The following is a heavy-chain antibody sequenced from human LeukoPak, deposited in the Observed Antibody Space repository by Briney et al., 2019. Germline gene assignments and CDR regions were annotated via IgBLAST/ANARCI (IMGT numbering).Heavy chain of an antibody. J-gene: IGHJ3*02. V-gene: IGHV4-30-2*01. D-gene: IGHD3-16*01. CDR2: IYHSGST. CDR3: ARDRFNDAFDI. Sequence: SETLSLTCTVSGGSISSGGYYWSWIRQPPGKGLEWIGYIYHSGSTYYNPSLKSRVTISVDRSENQFSLKLSSVTAADTAVYYCARDRFNDAFDIWGQGTMVTVSS. CDR1: GGSISSGGYY.